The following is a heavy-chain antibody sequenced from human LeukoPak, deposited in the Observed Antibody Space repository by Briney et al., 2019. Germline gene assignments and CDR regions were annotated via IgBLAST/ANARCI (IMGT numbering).Heavy chain of an antibody. CDR3: VRGLGSGYSYAYGVY. CDR1: GFTFSSYG. Sequence: PGGSLRLSCAASGFTFSSYGMHWVRQAPGKGLEWVAFIRYDGSNKYYADSVKGRFTISRDNAKNTLYLQMNSLRAEDTAVYYCVRGLGSGYSYAYGVYWGQGTLVTVSS. CDR2: IRYDGSNK. V-gene: IGHV3-30*02. J-gene: IGHJ4*02. D-gene: IGHD5-18*01.